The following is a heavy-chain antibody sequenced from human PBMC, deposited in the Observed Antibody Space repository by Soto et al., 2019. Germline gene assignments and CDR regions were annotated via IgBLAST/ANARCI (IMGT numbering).Heavy chain of an antibody. V-gene: IGHV1-2*04. J-gene: IGHJ6*02. CDR1: GYTFTGYY. CDR2: INPNSGGT. Sequence: GASVKVSCKASGYTFTGYYMHWVRQAPGQGLEWMGWINPNSGGTNYAQKFQGWVTMTRDTSISTAYMELSRLRSDDTAVYYCVRVKAPTPSDKGQYYGMDFWGQGTTVTVSS. CDR3: VRVKAPTPSDKGQYYGMDF.